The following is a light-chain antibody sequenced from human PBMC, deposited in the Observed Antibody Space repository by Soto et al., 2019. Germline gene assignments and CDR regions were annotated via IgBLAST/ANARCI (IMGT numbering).Light chain of an antibody. J-gene: IGKJ1*01. V-gene: IGKV3-15*01. Sequence: EIMMTQSPATLSVSPGERATLSCRASQSVSSSLAWYQQKPGQAPRLLIYAASTRATGIPARFSGSGSGTEFTLTINSLQSEDFAVYYCQQYSNWWTFGQGTKVDIK. CDR2: AAS. CDR3: QQYSNWWT. CDR1: QSVSSS.